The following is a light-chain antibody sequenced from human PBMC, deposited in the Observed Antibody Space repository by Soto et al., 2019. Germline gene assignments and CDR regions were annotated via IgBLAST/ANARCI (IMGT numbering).Light chain of an antibody. Sequence: EVVLSQSPGTLSLSTGERATLSCRASRSFSNNYLAWYQQKPGRAPRLLIYGASNRATGIPDRFSGSGSGTEFTLTISSLEPEDSAVYYCQQCHVWPIPFGQGTRLEI. CDR3: QQCHVWPIP. CDR2: GAS. V-gene: IGKV3-20*01. J-gene: IGKJ5*01. CDR1: RSFSNNY.